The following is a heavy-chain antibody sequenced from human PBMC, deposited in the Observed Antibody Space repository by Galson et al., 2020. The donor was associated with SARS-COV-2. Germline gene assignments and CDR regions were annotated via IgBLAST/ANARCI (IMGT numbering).Heavy chain of an antibody. J-gene: IGHJ4*02. V-gene: IGHV3-23*01. CDR1: GFTFSSYA. D-gene: IGHD3-16*02. CDR3: AKVPQYRDLEPYYFDY. CDR2: ISGSGGST. Sequence: GGSLRLSCAASGFTFSSYAMSWVRQAPGKGLEWVSAISGSGGSTYYADSVKGRFTISRDNSKNTLYLQMNSLRAEDTAVYYCAKVPQYRDLEPYYFDYWGQGTLVTVSS.